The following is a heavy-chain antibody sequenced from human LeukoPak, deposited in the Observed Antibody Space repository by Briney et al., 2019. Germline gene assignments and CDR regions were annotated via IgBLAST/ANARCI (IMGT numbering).Heavy chain of an antibody. V-gene: IGHV1-2*02. J-gene: IGHJ4*02. CDR3: ARDLGGAYYFDY. Sequence: GASVKVSCKASGYTFTGYYMHWVRQAPGQGLEWMGGINPNSGGTNYAQKFQGRVTMTRDTSISTAYMELSRLRSDDTAVYYCARDLGGAYYFDYWGQGTLVTVSS. CDR1: GYTFTGYY. CDR2: INPNSGGT. D-gene: IGHD1-26*01.